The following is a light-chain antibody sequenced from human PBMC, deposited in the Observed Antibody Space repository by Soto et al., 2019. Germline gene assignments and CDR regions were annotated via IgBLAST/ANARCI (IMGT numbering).Light chain of an antibody. V-gene: IGKV3-20*01. CDR1: QSVSSTY. Sequence: EIVLTQSPGTLSLSPGERATLSCRASQSVSSTYLAWYQQNPGQAPRLLSYGASSRATGIPDRFSGSGSGTDFTLTISRLEPEDFAVYFCQQYGSSSYTFGQGNKLEIK. CDR3: QQYGSSSYT. CDR2: GAS. J-gene: IGKJ2*01.